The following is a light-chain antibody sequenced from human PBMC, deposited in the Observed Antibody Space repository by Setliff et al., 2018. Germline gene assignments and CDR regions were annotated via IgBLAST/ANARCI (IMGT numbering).Light chain of an antibody. CDR2: EVS. J-gene: IGLJ1*01. CDR1: SSDVGGYNY. CDR3: SSYAGSNNYV. V-gene: IGLV2-8*01. Sequence: QSALTQPPSASGSPGQSVTISCTGTSSDVGGYNYVSWYQQHPGKAPKLTIYEVSKWPSGVPDRFSGSKSGNTASLTVSGLQAEDEADYYCSSYAGSNNYVFGTGTKVTVL.